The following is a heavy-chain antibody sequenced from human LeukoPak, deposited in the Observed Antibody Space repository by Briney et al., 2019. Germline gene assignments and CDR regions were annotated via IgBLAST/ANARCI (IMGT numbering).Heavy chain of an antibody. V-gene: IGHV3-74*01. CDR3: ARGGSGCFDY. D-gene: IGHD6-19*01. CDR1: GFTFSGYW. CDR2: IHSDGTST. J-gene: IGHJ4*02. Sequence: GGSLRLSCAASGFTFSGYWMHWVRQAPGKGLVWVSRIHSDGTSTSYADSVKGRFTISRDNAKNMLYLQMNSLRAEDTAVYYCARGGSGCFDYWGQGTLVTVSS.